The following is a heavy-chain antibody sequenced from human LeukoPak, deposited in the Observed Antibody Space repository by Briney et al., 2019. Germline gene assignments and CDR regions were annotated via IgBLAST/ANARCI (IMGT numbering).Heavy chain of an antibody. Sequence: SETLSLTCTVSGGSISSYYWSWSRQPPGKGLEWIGYIYYSGSTNYNPSLKSRVTISVDTSKNQFSLKLSSVTAADTAVYYCAREGMQTPVGYYMDVWGKGTTVTVSS. CDR2: IYYSGST. V-gene: IGHV4-59*01. J-gene: IGHJ6*03. D-gene: IGHD4-23*01. CDR3: AREGMQTPVGYYMDV. CDR1: GGSISSYY.